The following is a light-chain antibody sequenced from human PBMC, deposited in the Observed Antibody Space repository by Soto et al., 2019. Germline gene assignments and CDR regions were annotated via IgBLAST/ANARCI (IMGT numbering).Light chain of an antibody. CDR1: QSVTTSY. Sequence: EIALSQSPGTRSVSSGERATVSCRASQSVTTSYLAWYQQKPGQAPRLLIYGASSRAAGIPDRFSGSGSGTDFTLTISRLEPEDFAVYDCQQYGSSPPTFGPGTKVDIK. J-gene: IGKJ3*01. V-gene: IGKV3-20*01. CDR2: GAS. CDR3: QQYGSSPPT.